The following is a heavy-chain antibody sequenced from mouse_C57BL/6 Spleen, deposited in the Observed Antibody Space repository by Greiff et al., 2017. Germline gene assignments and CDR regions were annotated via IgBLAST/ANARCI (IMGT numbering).Heavy chain of an antibody. J-gene: IGHJ2*02. CDR2: ILPTSGSI. CDR3: ARDYGSGY. CDR1: GYTFTSYW. Sequence: VQLQQSGAELVKPGASVKLSCKASGYTFTSYWMHWVKQRPGQGLEWIGMILPTSGSINYNEKFKSKATLTVDKSTSTAYMQLSSLTSEDSAVYYYARDYGSGYWGQGTSLTVSS. V-gene: IGHV1-64*01. D-gene: IGHD1-1*01.